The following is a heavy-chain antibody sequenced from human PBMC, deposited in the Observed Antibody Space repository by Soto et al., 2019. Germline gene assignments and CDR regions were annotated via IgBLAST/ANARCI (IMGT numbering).Heavy chain of an antibody. Sequence: PSETLSLTCTVSGGSISNYYWSWIRHPPGKKLEWIGYIYYSGSTNYNPSLKSRVTISVDTSKNQFSLKLYSVTTADTAMYYCARLPWADYGGILDPWGQGPLVTVSS. CDR3: ARLPWADYGGILDP. CDR1: GGSISNYY. D-gene: IGHD4-17*01. J-gene: IGHJ5*02. V-gene: IGHV4-59*01. CDR2: IYYSGST.